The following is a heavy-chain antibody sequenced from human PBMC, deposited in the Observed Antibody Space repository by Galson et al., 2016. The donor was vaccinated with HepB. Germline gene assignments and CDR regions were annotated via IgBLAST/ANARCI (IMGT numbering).Heavy chain of an antibody. Sequence: SVKVSCKASGGTIDNFSFSWVRQAPGQGLEWMGGVIPSFGTPTYAQQFQGRVTFTADASTRTAFMELSSLTFEDTAVYSCARDIPLTYYADPTFYSHNSNYYGLDVWGQGTSVTVSS. V-gene: IGHV1-69*13. CDR1: GGTIDNFS. CDR2: VIPSFGTP. J-gene: IGHJ6*02. D-gene: IGHD2/OR15-2a*01. CDR3: ARDIPLTYYADPTFYSHNSNYYGLDV.